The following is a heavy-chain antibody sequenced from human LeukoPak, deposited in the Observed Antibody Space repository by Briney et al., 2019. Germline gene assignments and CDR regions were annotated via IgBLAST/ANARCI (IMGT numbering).Heavy chain of an antibody. V-gene: IGHV3-21*01. Sequence: GGSLRLSCSASGFTFSSYSMNWVRQAPGKGLEWVSSISSSSSYIYYADSVKGRFTISRDNAKNSLYLQMNSLRAEDTAVYYCARAAGEMATIRYWGQGTLVTVSS. CDR1: GFTFSSYS. J-gene: IGHJ4*02. CDR3: ARAAGEMATIRY. D-gene: IGHD5-24*01. CDR2: ISSSSSYI.